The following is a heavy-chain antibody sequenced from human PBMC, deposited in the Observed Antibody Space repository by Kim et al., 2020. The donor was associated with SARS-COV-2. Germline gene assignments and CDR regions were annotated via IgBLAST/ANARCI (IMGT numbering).Heavy chain of an antibody. J-gene: IGHJ5*02. Sequence: TTYNPSLKSRVTISVDTSKNQFSLKLSSVTAADTAVYYCARVGIAVYDPWGQGTLVTVSS. V-gene: IGHV4-59*01. CDR3: ARVGIAVYDP. D-gene: IGHD6-19*01. CDR2: T.